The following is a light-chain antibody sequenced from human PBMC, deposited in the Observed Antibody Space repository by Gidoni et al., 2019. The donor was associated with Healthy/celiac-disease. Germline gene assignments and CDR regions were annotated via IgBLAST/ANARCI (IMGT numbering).Light chain of an antibody. CDR3: QQSYSTPRT. Sequence: MQMTHDPSSLSPSVGDRVTITCRASQSISSYLNWYQQKPGKAPKLLIYAASSVQSGVPSRFSGSGSGTDFTLTISSLQPEDFAAYYCQQSYSTPRTFGGGTKVEIK. CDR1: QSISSY. CDR2: AAS. V-gene: IGKV1-39*01. J-gene: IGKJ4*01.